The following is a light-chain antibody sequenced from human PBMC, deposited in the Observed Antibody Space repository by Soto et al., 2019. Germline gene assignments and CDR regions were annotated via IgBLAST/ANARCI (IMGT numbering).Light chain of an antibody. V-gene: IGKV3-20*01. Sequence: ESVLTQSPVTLSLSPGERATLSCRARQRVGSSYLAWDQQKPGQAPRLLIYGASSRATGIPDRFSGSGSVTDFTLTISRMEPEDFAVYYWQQYGSSPLFTCGPGTKVDIK. CDR1: QRVGSSY. CDR3: QQYGSSPLFT. CDR2: GAS. J-gene: IGKJ3*01.